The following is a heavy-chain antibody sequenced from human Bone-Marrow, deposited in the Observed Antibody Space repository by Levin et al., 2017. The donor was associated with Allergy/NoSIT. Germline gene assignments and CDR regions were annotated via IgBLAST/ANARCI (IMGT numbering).Heavy chain of an antibody. J-gene: IGHJ4*02. D-gene: IGHD1-26*01. V-gene: IGHV3-66*01. CDR1: GFSVSNNY. Sequence: GGSLRLSCAASGFSVSNNYMNWVRQAPGKGLEWVSVLYGGGSTYYADSVKGRFTSSRDDSKNTLYLQMNSLRPEDTAVYYCARDSTSPYRAGYWGQGTLVTVSS. CDR3: ARDSTSPYRAGY. CDR2: LYGGGST.